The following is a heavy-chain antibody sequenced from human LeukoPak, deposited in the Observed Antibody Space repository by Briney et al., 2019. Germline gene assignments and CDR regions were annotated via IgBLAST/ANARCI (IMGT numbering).Heavy chain of an antibody. CDR3: ARGWKVRGLMDFDY. J-gene: IGHJ4*02. CDR1: GFTFRTYS. CDR2: ISSSSSTI. V-gene: IGHV3-48*04. Sequence: GGSLRLSCAASGFTFRTYSMNWVSQAPGKGLEWVSYISSSSSTIHYADSVRGRFTISRDNAKNSLYLQMNNLRAEDTAVYYCARGWKVRGLMDFDYWGQGTQVTVSS. D-gene: IGHD3-10*01.